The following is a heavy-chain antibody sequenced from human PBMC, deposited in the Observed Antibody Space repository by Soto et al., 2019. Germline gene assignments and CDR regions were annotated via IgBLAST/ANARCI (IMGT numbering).Heavy chain of an antibody. J-gene: IGHJ4*02. D-gene: IGHD5-18*01. CDR1: GYTFTSYG. Sequence: GSVKVSCKASGYTFTSYGSSWMRQAPGQGLEWMGWMSAYNGNTNYAQKLQGRVTMNTDTSTSTAYMELRSLRSDDTAVYYCAREDTAMVDYWGQGTLVTVSS. CDR3: AREDTAMVDY. V-gene: IGHV1-18*04. CDR2: MSAYNGNT.